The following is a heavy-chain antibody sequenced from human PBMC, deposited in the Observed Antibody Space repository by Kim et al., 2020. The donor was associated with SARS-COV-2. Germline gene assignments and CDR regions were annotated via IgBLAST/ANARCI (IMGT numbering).Heavy chain of an antibody. CDR3: ARVLVPRDGMDG. V-gene: IGHV3-23*01. D-gene: IGHD1-26*01. J-gene: IGHJ6*02. CDR2: T. Sequence: TCTAASVKGRFTLSRDNARDALYLHRNSLRADDTAVYYCARVLVPRDGMDGWGQGTTVTVSS.